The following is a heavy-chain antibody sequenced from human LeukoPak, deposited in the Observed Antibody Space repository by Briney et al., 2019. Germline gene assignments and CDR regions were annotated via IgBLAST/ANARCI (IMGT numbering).Heavy chain of an antibody. Sequence: SETLSLTCAAYAGSFSGYYWSWIRQPPGKGLEWNGEINHSGSINYNPSLKSRVTISVDTSKNQFSLKLSSLTAADTAVYYCARVRILLPRYCSSTSCRTSAFDIWGQGTMVTVSS. D-gene: IGHD2-2*01. CDR2: INHSGSI. J-gene: IGHJ3*02. V-gene: IGHV4-34*01. CDR3: ARVRILLPRYCSSTSCRTSAFDI. CDR1: AGSFSGYY.